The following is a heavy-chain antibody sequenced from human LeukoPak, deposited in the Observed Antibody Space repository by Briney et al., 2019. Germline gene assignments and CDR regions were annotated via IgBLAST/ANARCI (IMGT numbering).Heavy chain of an antibody. CDR2: ITGSGGNT. J-gene: IGHJ4*02. D-gene: IGHD4-23*01. V-gene: IGHV3-23*01. Sequence: PGGSLRLSCAASGFTFSSYAMSWVRQAPGKGLEWVSTITGSGGNTYYADSVKGRFTISRDNSKNTLYLQMDSLRAEDTAVYYCARAVADPTRFSDYWGQGTLVTVSS. CDR1: GFTFSSYA. CDR3: ARAVADPTRFSDY.